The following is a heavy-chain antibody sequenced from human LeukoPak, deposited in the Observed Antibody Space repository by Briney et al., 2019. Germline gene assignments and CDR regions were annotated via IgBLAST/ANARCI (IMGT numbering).Heavy chain of an antibody. V-gene: IGHV4-39*01. D-gene: IGHD1-26*01. J-gene: IGHJ5*02. CDR3: AGHNKRWDILIGEWFDP. Sequence: SETLSLTCTVSGGSISSSSYYWGWIRQPPGKGLEWIGSIYYSGTTYYNPSLKSRVTISVDTSKNQFSLKLSSVTAADTAVYYCAGHNKRWDILIGEWFDPWGQGTLVTVSS. CDR1: GGSISSSSYY. CDR2: IYYSGTT.